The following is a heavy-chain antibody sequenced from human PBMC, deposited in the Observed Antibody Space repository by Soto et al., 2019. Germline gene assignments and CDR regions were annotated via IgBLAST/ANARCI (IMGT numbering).Heavy chain of an antibody. Sequence: SETLSLTCSVSDDSISSSTYYWGWIRQPPGKGLEWLGYIFYTGSTYKNPSLKSRVTISADSSKNQFSVNLTSVTATDTAVYYCARRHSSGYAYYFDYWGPGILLTVSS. CDR3: ARRHSSGYAYYFDY. CDR1: DDSISSSTYY. D-gene: IGHD3-22*01. CDR2: IFYTGST. J-gene: IGHJ4*02. V-gene: IGHV4-39*01.